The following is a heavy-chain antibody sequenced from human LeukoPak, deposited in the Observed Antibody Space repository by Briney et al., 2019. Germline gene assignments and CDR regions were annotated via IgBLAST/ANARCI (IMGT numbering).Heavy chain of an antibody. CDR3: ARGHYGMDV. CDR2: INERGSEV. V-gene: IGHV3-7*01. Sequence: SGGSLRLSCVASGFTFSDSWLTWVRQAPGKTLEWVANINERGSEVNYLDSVKGRFTISRDSARSTGYPQMNDLRVEDTAVYYCARGHYGMDVWGQGTTVIVSS. J-gene: IGHJ6*02. CDR1: GFTFSDSW.